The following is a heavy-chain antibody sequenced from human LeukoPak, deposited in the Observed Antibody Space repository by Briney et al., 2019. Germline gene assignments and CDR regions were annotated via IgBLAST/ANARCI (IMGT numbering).Heavy chain of an antibody. J-gene: IGHJ5*01. V-gene: IGHV1-69*05. CDR2: IIPILGTT. Sequence: GASVEVSCKASGGTFSSYAFIGVRQAPGQGLQWMGGIIPILGTTNYAQQFQGRATMTTDESTSTAFMELSSRRSEDTAIYHCATEDGSATMGFDSWGQGTLLTVSS. CDR1: GGTFSSYA. D-gene: IGHD1-26*01. CDR3: ATEDGSATMGFDS.